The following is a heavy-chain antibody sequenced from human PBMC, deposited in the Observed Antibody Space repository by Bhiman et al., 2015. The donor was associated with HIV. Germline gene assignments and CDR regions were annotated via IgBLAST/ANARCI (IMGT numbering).Heavy chain of an antibody. J-gene: IGHJ4*02. CDR1: GFTFGSYW. Sequence: EVQLVESGGGVVQPGGSLRLSCAASGFTFGSYWMSWVRQAPGKGLEWVGRIKSKDNGETTDYAAPVKGRFSISRDDSKNTLYLQMNSLKTEDTAVYYCTADVADSSGYSHDYWGQGTLVAVSS. CDR3: TADVADSSGYSHDY. CDR2: IKSKDNGETT. V-gene: IGHV3-15*01. D-gene: IGHD3-22*01.